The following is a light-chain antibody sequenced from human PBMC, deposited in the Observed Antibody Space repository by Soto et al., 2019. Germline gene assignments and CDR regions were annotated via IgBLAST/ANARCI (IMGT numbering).Light chain of an antibody. CDR3: CSYAGTSTHTV. CDR2: EVS. CDR1: SSDVGSYKL. J-gene: IGLJ7*01. Sequence: QSALTQPASVSGSPGQSITISCTGTSSDVGSYKLVSWYQQHPGKAPKLMISEVSKRPSGISDRFSGSKSGSTASLTISGLHAEDEAEYYCCSYAGTSTHTVFVGGTQLTVL. V-gene: IGLV2-23*02.